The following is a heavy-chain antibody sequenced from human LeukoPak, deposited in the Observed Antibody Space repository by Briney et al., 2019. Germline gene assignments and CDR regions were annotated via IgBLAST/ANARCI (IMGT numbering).Heavy chain of an antibody. CDR1: VFTFSTYD. J-gene: IGHJ6*03. CDR3: ARATVIGNAPVPGYMDV. CDR2: IGTIGDT. D-gene: IGHD2-21*01. V-gene: IGHV3-13*01. Sequence: QPGGSLRLSCAASVFTFSTYDMHWVRQGSGKGLEWVSSIGTIGDTFYPGSVKGRFTISRENAKNSLYLQMNGLRAGDTAVYYCARATVIGNAPVPGYMDVWGKGTTVTVSS.